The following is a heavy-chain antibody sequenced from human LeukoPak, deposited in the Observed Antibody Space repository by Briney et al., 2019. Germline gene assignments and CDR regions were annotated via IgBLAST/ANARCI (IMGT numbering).Heavy chain of an antibody. Sequence: PSETLSLTCTVSGGSISSGGYYWSWIRQHPGKGLEWIGYIYYSGSTYYNPSLKSRVTISVDTSKNQFSLKLSSVTAADTAVYYCARDGSSDRGVLDYWGQGTLVTVSS. V-gene: IGHV4-31*03. D-gene: IGHD3-10*01. CDR3: ARDGSSDRGVLDY. CDR1: GGSISSGGYY. J-gene: IGHJ4*02. CDR2: IYYSGST.